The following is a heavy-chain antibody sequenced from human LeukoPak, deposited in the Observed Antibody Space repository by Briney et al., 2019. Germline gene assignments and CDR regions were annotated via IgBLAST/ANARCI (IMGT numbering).Heavy chain of an antibody. Sequence: PGGSLRLSCAASGFIFSNYPMPWFPQAPGKGLKWVTFIRHDGSNKYYAESVKGRFTISRDNSKNTLYLQMNSLRAEDTAVYYCAKAIHSSSSGVVDYWGQGTLVTVSS. J-gene: IGHJ4*02. CDR1: GFIFSNYP. D-gene: IGHD6-6*01. CDR3: AKAIHSSSSGVVDY. CDR2: IRHDGSNK. V-gene: IGHV3-30*02.